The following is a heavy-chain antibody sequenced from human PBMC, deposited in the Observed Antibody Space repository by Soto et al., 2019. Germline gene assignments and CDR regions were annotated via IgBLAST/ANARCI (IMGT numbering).Heavy chain of an antibody. CDR3: AKKGAIVGATDY. V-gene: IGHV3-30*18. D-gene: IGHD1-26*01. CDR2: ISFDGRQK. J-gene: IGHJ4*02. CDR1: GFIFSTYG. Sequence: QVQLVESGGGVVQPGRSLRLSCAASGFIFSTYGMHWVRQAPGKGLEWVALISFDGRQKYYAESLKGRFTISRDNSKNTLYLQMNSLRAEDTAVYYCAKKGAIVGATDYWGQGTLVTVSS.